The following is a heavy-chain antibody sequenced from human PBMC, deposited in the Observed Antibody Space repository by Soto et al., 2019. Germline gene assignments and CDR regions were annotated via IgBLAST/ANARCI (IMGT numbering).Heavy chain of an antibody. CDR3: ARDSSSSDAFDI. CDR1: GFTFSSYA. Sequence: GGSLRLSCAASGFTFSSYAMSWVRQAPGKGLEWVSAISGSGGSTYYADSVKGRFTISRDNSKNTLYLQMNSLRAEDTAVYYCARDSSSSDAFDIWGQGTMVTVSS. V-gene: IGHV3-23*01. J-gene: IGHJ3*02. CDR2: ISGSGGST. D-gene: IGHD6-13*01.